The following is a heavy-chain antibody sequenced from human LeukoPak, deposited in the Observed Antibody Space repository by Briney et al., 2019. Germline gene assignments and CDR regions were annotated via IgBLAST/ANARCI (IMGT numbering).Heavy chain of an antibody. CDR1: GFTFSSYE. CDR2: ISSSGSTI. Sequence: GGSLRLSCAASGFTFSSYEMNWVRQAPGKGLEWVSYISSSGSTIYYADSVKGRFTISRDNAKNSLYLQMNSLRAEDTAVYYCANIPPSGSYYSYWGQGTLVTVSS. CDR3: ANIPPSGSYYSY. D-gene: IGHD1-26*01. J-gene: IGHJ4*02. V-gene: IGHV3-48*03.